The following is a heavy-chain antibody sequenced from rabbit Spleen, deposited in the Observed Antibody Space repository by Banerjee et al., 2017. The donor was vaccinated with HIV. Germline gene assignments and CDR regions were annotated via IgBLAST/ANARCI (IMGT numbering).Heavy chain of an antibody. CDR3: ARRVIGDGYINL. J-gene: IGHJ4*01. D-gene: IGHD6-1*01. Sequence: QEQLKETGGGLVQPGASLTLTCTASGFSFSSSYWICWVRQAPGKGLEWISCIYAGSSGNTYYASWAKGRFTISKTSSTTVTLQMTSLTAADTATYFCARRVIGDGYINLWGQGTLVTVS. CDR2: IYAGSSGNT. CDR1: GFSFSSSYW. V-gene: IGHV1S45*01.